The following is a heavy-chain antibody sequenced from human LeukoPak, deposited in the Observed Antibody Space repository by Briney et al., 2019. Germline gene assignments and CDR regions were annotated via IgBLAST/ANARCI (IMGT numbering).Heavy chain of an antibody. CDR3: ARDRVAGRGIFDY. D-gene: IGHD3-16*01. Sequence: GGSLRLSCAASGFTFSSYSMNWVRQAPGKGLEWVSSISSSSSYIYYADSVKGRFTISRDNAKNSLYLQMNSLRAGDTAVYYCARDRVAGRGIFDYWGQGTLVTVSS. J-gene: IGHJ4*02. CDR1: GFTFSSYS. CDR2: ISSSSSYI. V-gene: IGHV3-21*01.